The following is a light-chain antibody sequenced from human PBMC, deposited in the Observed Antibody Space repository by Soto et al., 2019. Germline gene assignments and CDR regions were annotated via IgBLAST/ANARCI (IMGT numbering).Light chain of an antibody. CDR2: DVF. J-gene: IGLJ2*01. CDR3: SSYITSSIVF. CDR1: SSDVPGSNS. V-gene: IGLV2-14*01. Sequence: QSALTQPASVSASRGQSITISCTGTSSDVPGSNSVSWYQQHPGKAPILIIFDVFKRPSGVSDHFSASKSGNTASLTISGFQAEDEADYYCSSYITSSIVFFGGGTKLTVL.